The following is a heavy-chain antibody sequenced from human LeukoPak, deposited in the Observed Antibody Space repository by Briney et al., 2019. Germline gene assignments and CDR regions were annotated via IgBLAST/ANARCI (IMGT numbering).Heavy chain of an antibody. Sequence: PGGSLRLSCAASGFTFSSYAMSWVRQAPGKGLEWVSAISGSGGSTYYAGSVKGRFTISRDNSKNTLYLQMNSLRAEDTAVYYCAKDKFNQPEGLFDYWGKGTLVTVSS. CDR3: AKDKFNQPEGLFDY. V-gene: IGHV3-23*01. CDR1: GFTFSSYA. D-gene: IGHD2-2*01. J-gene: IGHJ4*02. CDR2: ISGSGGST.